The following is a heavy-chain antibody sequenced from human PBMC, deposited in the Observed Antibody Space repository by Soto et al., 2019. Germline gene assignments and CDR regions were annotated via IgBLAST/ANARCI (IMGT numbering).Heavy chain of an antibody. CDR1: GGSISSGGYY. Sequence: SETLSLTWTFSGGSISSGGYYWSWIRQHPGKGLEWIGYIYYSGSTYYNPSLKSRVTISVDTSKNQFSLKLSSVTAADTAVDDSARLWNSFCYWGKGTLVRVSS. V-gene: IGHV4-31*02. CDR3: ARLWNSFCY. CDR2: IYYSGST. J-gene: IGHJ4*02. D-gene: IGHD1-1*01.